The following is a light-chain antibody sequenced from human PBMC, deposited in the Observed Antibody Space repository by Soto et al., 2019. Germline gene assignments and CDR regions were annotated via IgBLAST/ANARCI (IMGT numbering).Light chain of an antibody. J-gene: IGKJ3*01. Sequence: EIVLTQSPGTLSLSPGETATLSCRTSQTISRYELAWYQQRPGQAPRLLVSATSRRATGIPDRFNGYGSGTDFTLTISSLEPEDFGVYYCYQYYSSPHTFGPGTRVDIK. V-gene: IGKV3-20*01. CDR2: ATS. CDR3: YQYYSSPHT. CDR1: QTISRYE.